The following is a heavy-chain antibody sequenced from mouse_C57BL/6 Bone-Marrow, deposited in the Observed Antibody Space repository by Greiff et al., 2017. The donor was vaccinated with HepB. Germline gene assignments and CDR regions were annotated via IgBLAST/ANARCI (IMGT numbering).Heavy chain of an antibody. Sequence: QLKQSGAELMKPGASVKLSCKATGYTFTGYWIEWVKQRPGHGLEWIGEILPGSGSTNYNEKFKGKATFTADTSSNTAYMQLSSLTTEDSAIYYCATHTYYSNFWYFDVWGTGTTVTVSS. CDR1: GYTFTGYW. D-gene: IGHD2-5*01. J-gene: IGHJ1*03. CDR3: ATHTYYSNFWYFDV. V-gene: IGHV1-9*01. CDR2: ILPGSGST.